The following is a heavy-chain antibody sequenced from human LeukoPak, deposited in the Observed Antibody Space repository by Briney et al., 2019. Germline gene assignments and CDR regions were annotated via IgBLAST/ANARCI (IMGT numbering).Heavy chain of an antibody. J-gene: IGHJ4*02. CDR3: AKAVIVVVPAATDY. CDR2: ISGSGGST. CDR1: GFTFSSYA. Sequence: GGSLRLSCAASGFTFSSYAMHWVRQAPGKGLEWVSAISGSGGSTYYADSVKGRFTISRDNSKNTLYLQMNSLRAEDTAVYYCAKAVIVVVPAATDYWGQGTLVTVSS. V-gene: IGHV3-23*01. D-gene: IGHD2-2*01.